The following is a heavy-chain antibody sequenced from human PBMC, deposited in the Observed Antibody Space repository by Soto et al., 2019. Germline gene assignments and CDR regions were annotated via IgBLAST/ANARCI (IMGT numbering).Heavy chain of an antibody. D-gene: IGHD5-12*01. Sequence: EVQLIESGGGWVQPGTSLRVSCAASGFTFHEYAMHWVRQAPGKGLEWVSGISSDGDTIAYADSVQGRFTVFRENAKNSLYLPMSSLRAEDPALYYCTKGGYDLIYYFGMDVWGQGTTVTVS. V-gene: IGHV3-9*01. J-gene: IGHJ6*02. CDR3: TKGGYDLIYYFGMDV. CDR2: ISSDGDTI. CDR1: GFTFHEYA.